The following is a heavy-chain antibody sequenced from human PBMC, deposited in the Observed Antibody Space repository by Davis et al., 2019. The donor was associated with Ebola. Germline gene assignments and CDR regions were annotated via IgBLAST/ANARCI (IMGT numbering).Heavy chain of an antibody. CDR2: IYHSGST. CDR1: GYSISSGYY. CDR3: AINDFWSGFQDY. Sequence: PSETLSLTCTVSGYSISSGYYWGWIRQPPGKGLEWIGSIYHSGSTYYNPSLKSRVTISVDTSKNQFSLKLSSVTAADTAVYYCAINDFWSGFQDYWGQGTLVTVSS. D-gene: IGHD3-3*01. V-gene: IGHV4-38-2*02. J-gene: IGHJ4*02.